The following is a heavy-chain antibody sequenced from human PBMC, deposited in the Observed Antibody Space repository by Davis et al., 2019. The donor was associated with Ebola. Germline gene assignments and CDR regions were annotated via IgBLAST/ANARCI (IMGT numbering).Heavy chain of an antibody. CDR2: ISSNGGST. CDR3: VKDPFTYYYGSGTGLY. D-gene: IGHD3-10*01. J-gene: IGHJ4*02. Sequence: GESLKISCAASGFTFSSYAMHWVRQAPGKGLEYVSAISSNGGSTYYADSVKGRFTISRDNSKNTLYLQMSSLRAEDTAVYYCVKDPFTYYYGSGTGLYWGQGTLVTVSS. CDR1: GFTFSSYA. V-gene: IGHV3-64D*06.